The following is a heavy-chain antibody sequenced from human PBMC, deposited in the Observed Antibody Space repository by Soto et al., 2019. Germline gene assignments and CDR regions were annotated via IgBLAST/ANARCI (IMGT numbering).Heavy chain of an antibody. CDR2: ISSNGGST. Sequence: GGSLRLSCSASGFTFSSYAMHWVRQAPGKGLEYVSAISSNGGSTYYADSVKGRFTISRDNSKNTLYLQMSSLRAEDTAVYYCVKPTWIQLWANHPFDYWGQGTLVTVSS. J-gene: IGHJ4*02. CDR1: GFTFSSYA. D-gene: IGHD5-18*01. CDR3: VKPTWIQLWANHPFDY. V-gene: IGHV3-64D*08.